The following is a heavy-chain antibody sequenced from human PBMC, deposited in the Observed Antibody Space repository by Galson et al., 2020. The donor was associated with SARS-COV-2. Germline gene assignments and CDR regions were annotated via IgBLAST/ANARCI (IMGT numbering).Heavy chain of an antibody. CDR3: ATRYCSSTSCYDYFDY. CDR1: GGSISSGDYY. Sequence: ETSETLSLTCTVSGGSISSGDYYWSWIRQPPGKGLEWIGYIYYSGTTYYNPSLKSRVTISVDTSKNQFSLKLSSVTAADTAVYHCATRYCSSTSCYDYFDYWGQGTLVTVSS. D-gene: IGHD2-2*01. CDR2: IYYSGTT. J-gene: IGHJ4*02. V-gene: IGHV4-30-4*01.